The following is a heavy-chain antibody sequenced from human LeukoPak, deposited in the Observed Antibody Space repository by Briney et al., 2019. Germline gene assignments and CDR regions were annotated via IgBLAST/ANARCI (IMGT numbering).Heavy chain of an antibody. V-gene: IGHV3-11*01. CDR2: ISSSGSTI. CDR3: ARVKSSSWWGYYFDY. Sequence: KSGGSLRLSCAASGFTFSDYYMSWIRQAPGKGLEWVSYISSSGSTIYYADSVKGRFTISRDNAKNSLYLQVNSLRAEDTAVYYCARVKSSSWWGYYFDYWGQGTLVTVSS. J-gene: IGHJ4*02. CDR1: GFTFSDYY. D-gene: IGHD6-13*01.